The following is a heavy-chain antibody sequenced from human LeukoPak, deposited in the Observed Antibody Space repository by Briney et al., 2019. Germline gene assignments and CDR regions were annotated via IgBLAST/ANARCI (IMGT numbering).Heavy chain of an antibody. Sequence: ESGPTLVKPTQTLTLTCTFSGFSLSTGGMGVGWIRQPPGKALQWLALIYWNDDKRYNPSLKSRLTITKDTSKNQVVLAMTNMDPVDTATYYCAHTARTGTACYFDDWGQGTPVTVSS. CDR2: IYWNDDK. CDR1: GFSLSTGGMG. V-gene: IGHV2-5*01. J-gene: IGHJ4*02. D-gene: IGHD1-1*01. CDR3: AHTARTGTACYFDD.